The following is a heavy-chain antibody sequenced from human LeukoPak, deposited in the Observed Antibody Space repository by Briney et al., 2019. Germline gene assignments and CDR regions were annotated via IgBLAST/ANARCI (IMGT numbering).Heavy chain of an antibody. V-gene: IGHV3-30*18. J-gene: IGHJ6*02. CDR3: AKEPNYCSSTSCYSGYYYGMDV. Sequence: GGSLRLSCAASGFTFSSYGMHWVRQAPGKGLEWVAVISYDGSNKYYADSVKGRFTISRDNSKNTLYLQMNSLRAEDTAVYYCAKEPNYCSSTSCYSGYYYGMDVWGQGTTVTVSS. D-gene: IGHD2-2*01. CDR1: GFTFSSYG. CDR2: ISYDGSNK.